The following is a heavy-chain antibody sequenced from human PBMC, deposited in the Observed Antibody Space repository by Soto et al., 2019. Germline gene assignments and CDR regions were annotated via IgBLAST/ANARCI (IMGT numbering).Heavy chain of an antibody. J-gene: IGHJ5*02. CDR1: GFTFSSYA. Sequence: EVQLLESGGGLVQPGGSLRLSCAASGFTFSSYAMSWVRQAPGKGLEWVSAISGSGGSTYYADSVKGRFTISRDNSKNTLYLQMNSLRAEDTAVYYCANPIVGAAVGYRGPHPGWFDPWGQGTLVTVSS. CDR3: ANPIVGAAVGYRGPHPGWFDP. V-gene: IGHV3-23*01. CDR2: ISGSGGST. D-gene: IGHD1-26*01.